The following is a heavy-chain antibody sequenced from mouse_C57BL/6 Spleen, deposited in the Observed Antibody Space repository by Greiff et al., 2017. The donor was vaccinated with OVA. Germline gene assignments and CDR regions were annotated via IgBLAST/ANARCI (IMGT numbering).Heavy chain of an antibody. CDR1: GFTFSSYG. V-gene: IGHV5-6*01. D-gene: IGHD2-1*01. CDR2: ISSGDSYT. Sequence: EVQVVESGGDLVKPGGSLKLSCAASGFTFSSYGMSWVRQTPDTRLEWVATISSGDSYTYYPDSVKGRFTISRDNAKNTLYLQMSSMKSEDTSMYYYARECYYGNYVAFGGQGTLVTVSA. CDR3: ARECYYGNYVAF. J-gene: IGHJ3*01.